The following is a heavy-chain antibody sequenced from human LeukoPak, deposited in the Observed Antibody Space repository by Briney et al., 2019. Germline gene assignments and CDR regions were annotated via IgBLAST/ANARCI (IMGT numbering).Heavy chain of an antibody. CDR2: ISAYNGNT. J-gene: IGHJ4*02. Sequence: ASVKVSCKASGHTFTSYGISWVRQAPGQGLEWMGWISAYNGNTNYAQKLQGRVTMTTDTSTSTAYMELRSLRSDDTAVYYCARSRAVTTDVDYWGQGTLVTVSS. D-gene: IGHD4-17*01. V-gene: IGHV1-18*01. CDR1: GHTFTSYG. CDR3: ARSRAVTTDVDY.